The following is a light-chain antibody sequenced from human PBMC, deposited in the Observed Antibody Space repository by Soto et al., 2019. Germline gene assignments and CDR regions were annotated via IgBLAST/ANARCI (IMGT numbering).Light chain of an antibody. CDR1: TNDVGAYNY. Sequence: QSALTQPRSVSGSPGQSVTISCTGTTNDVGAYNYVSWYQQHPGKAPKLMIYDVTKRPSGVPNRFSGSKSGNTASLTISGLQAEDEADYYCCSYAGSYTYVVFGGGTKLTVL. CDR3: CSYAGSYTYVV. J-gene: IGLJ2*01. CDR2: DVT. V-gene: IGLV2-11*01.